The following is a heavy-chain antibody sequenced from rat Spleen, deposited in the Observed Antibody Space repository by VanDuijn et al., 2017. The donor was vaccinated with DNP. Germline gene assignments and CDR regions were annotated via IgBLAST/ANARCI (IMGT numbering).Heavy chain of an antibody. J-gene: IGHJ2*01. V-gene: IGHV3-1*01. CDR1: GYSITSNY. CDR3: ARHYGHNGFDY. CDR2: INYSART. D-gene: IGHD1-11*01. Sequence: EVQLQESGPGLVKPSQSLSLTCSVTGYSITSNYWGWIRKFPGNKMEWIGHINYSARTTYNPSLKSRISITRDTSKNQFFLQLNSVTTEDTATYYCARHYGHNGFDYWGQGVMVTVSS.